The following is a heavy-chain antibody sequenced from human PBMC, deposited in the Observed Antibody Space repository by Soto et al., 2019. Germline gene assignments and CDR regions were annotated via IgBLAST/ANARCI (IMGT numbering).Heavy chain of an antibody. CDR1: GGGFSSCA. J-gene: IGHJ4*02. D-gene: IGHD2-21*02. Sequence: SVKVSCKSSGGGFSSCAISWVRQATGPGLEWMGGIIPIFGTAIYAQTFQRRVTITADESTSTAYMRLSSLRSEDTAMYYCARAGYCGGYCARYFDYWRQGTLVTVSS. V-gene: IGHV1-69*13. CDR3: ARAGYCGGYCARYFDY. CDR2: IIPIFGTA.